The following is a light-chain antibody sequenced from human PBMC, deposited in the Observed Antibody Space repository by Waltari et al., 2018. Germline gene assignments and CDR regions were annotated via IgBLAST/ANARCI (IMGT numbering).Light chain of an antibody. CDR1: QSVLYSSNNKNY. J-gene: IGKJ4*01. Sequence: DIVMTQSPDSLAVSLGERATINCKSSQSVLYSSNNKNYLAVYQQKPGQPLKLLIYWALPRESGGHDRVRGSGSGKDFTLTISNLLADDVAVYYHQQYYTVPRHPFGGGSKVEIK. CDR2: WAL. CDR3: QQYYTVPRHP. V-gene: IGKV4-1*01.